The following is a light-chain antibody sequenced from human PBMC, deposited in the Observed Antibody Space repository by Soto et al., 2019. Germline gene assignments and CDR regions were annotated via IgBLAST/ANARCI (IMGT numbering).Light chain of an antibody. V-gene: IGKV1-6*01. Sequence: AIQVYNSPSSLSASVGDRVTITCRASQGIRNDLGWYQQKPGKAPKLLIYAASSLQSGVPSRFSGSGSGTDFTLTISSLQPEDFTPYYCPQASIYPWTFSHVTKVDIK. CDR2: AAS. CDR3: PQASIYPWT. CDR1: QGIRND. J-gene: IGKJ1*01.